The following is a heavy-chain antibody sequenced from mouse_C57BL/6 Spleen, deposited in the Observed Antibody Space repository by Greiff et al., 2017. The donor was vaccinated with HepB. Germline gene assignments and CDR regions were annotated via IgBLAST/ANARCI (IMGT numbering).Heavy chain of an antibody. D-gene: IGHD1-1*01. CDR3: ASYYYGSSAPAY. Sequence: EVQLMESGGGLVKPGGSLKLSCAASGFTFSDYGMHWVRQAPEKGLEWVAYISSGSSTIYYADTVKGRFTISRDNAKNTLFLQLTSLRSEDTAMYYCASYYYGSSAPAYWGQGTTLTVSS. J-gene: IGHJ2*01. CDR2: ISSGSSTI. V-gene: IGHV5-17*01. CDR1: GFTFSDYG.